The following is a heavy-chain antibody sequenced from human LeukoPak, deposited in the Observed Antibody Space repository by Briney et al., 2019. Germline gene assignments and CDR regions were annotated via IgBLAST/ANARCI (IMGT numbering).Heavy chain of an antibody. V-gene: IGHV1-69*04. CDR2: IIPILGIA. Sequence: SVKDSCKASGGTFSSYAFSWVRQAPGQGLEWMGRIIPILGIANYAQKFQGRVTITADKSTSTAYMELSSLRSEDTAVYYCAKGGYSYGPRPNFDYWGQGTLVTVSS. J-gene: IGHJ4*02. CDR1: GGTFSSYA. D-gene: IGHD5-18*01. CDR3: AKGGYSYGPRPNFDY.